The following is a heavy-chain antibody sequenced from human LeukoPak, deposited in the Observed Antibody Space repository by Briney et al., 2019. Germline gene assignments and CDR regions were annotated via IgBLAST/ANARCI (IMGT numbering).Heavy chain of an antibody. D-gene: IGHD3-22*01. Sequence: SETLSLTCTVSGDSISTYYWSWIRQPPGKGLEWIGYIYYSGSTNYNPSLKSRVTISVDTSKNQFSLKLSSVTAADTAVYYCARGQYYYDSSGYYFFPFDYWGQGTLVTVSS. CDR3: ARGQYYYDSSGYYFFPFDY. CDR2: IYYSGST. J-gene: IGHJ4*02. CDR1: GDSISTYY. V-gene: IGHV4-59*01.